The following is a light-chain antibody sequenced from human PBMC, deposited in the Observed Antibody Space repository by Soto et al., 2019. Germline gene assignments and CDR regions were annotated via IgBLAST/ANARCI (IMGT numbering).Light chain of an antibody. CDR1: QSVSSSY. Sequence: EIVLTQSPGTLSLSPGERATLSCRASQSVSSSYLAWYQQKPGQAPRLLIYGASSRATGIPDRFSGSRSGTYFPLTISRLEPEDFAVYFCQQYGSSPVTFGQGTRLEI. CDR2: GAS. CDR3: QQYGSSPVT. J-gene: IGKJ5*01. V-gene: IGKV3-20*01.